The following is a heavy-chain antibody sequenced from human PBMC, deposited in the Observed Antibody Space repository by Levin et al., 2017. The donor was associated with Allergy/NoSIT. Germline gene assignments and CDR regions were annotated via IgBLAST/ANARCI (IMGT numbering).Heavy chain of an antibody. D-gene: IGHD2-15*01. Sequence: GESLKISCAASGFTFSSYAMHWVRQAPGKGLEWVAVISYDGSNKYYADSVKGRFTISRDNSKNTLYLQMNSLRAEDTAVYYCARDAPFQGCLDYWGQGTLVTVSS. CDR3: ARDAPFQGCLDY. CDR2: ISYDGSNK. V-gene: IGHV3-30-3*01. J-gene: IGHJ4*02. CDR1: GFTFSSYA.